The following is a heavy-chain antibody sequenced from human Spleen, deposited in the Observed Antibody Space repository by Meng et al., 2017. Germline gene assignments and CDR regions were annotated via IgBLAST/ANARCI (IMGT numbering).Heavy chain of an antibody. CDR3: ARSSRVGSERGRDGFDI. V-gene: IGHV3-21*01. Sequence: GGSLRLSCAASGLTFNTYGINWVRQAPGKGLEWVSSFSTGGNYIYYADSVKGRFTTSSNNAENSLSLQMTSLTADDTAVYYCARSSRVGSERGRDGFDIWGQGTMVTVSS. J-gene: IGHJ3*02. CDR1: GLTFNTYG. CDR2: FSTGGNYI. D-gene: IGHD3-10*01.